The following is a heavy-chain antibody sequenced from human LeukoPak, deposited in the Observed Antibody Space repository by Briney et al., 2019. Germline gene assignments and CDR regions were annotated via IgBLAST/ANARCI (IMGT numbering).Heavy chain of an antibody. CDR1: GFTFSNYG. V-gene: IGHV3-30*18. J-gene: IGHJ3*02. Sequence: GGSLRLSCAGSGFTFSNYGMHWVRQAPDKGLEWVAVIAMDGSNKYYADSVKGRFTISRDNSKNTLYLQMNSLRAEDTAVYYCAKKVFSGWYGAFDIWGQGKMVTVSS. CDR2: IAMDGSNK. CDR3: AKKVFSGWYGAFDI. D-gene: IGHD6-19*01.